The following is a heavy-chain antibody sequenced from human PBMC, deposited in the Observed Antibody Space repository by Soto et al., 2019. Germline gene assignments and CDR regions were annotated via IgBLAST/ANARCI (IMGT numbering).Heavy chain of an antibody. CDR1: GFTFSDSY. J-gene: IGHJ4*02. D-gene: IGHD5-12*01. V-gene: IGHV3-11*06. CDR3: ARRDGYNYFDF. CDR2: ISSTSSFT. Sequence: PGGSLRLSCVASGFTFSDSYMSWVRQAPGKGLEWVSYISSTSSFTDYAESVKGRFIISRDNAKNSLFLQMNSLRAEDTALYYCARRDGYNYFDFWGQGILVSVSS.